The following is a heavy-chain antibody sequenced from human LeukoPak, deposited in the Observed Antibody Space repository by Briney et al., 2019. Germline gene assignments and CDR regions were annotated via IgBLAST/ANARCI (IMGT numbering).Heavy chain of an antibody. D-gene: IGHD6-13*01. V-gene: IGHV3-7*01. J-gene: IGHJ3*02. CDR2: IKQDGSEK. Sequence: GPLRLSRAAPGFTLSSYWMSWVRQAPGKGLEWVANIKQDGSEKYYVDSVKGRFTISRDNAKNSLYLQMNSLRAEDAAVYYCVRVVAAAGHYAFDIWGQGTMVTVSS. CDR1: GFTLSSYW. CDR3: VRVVAAAGHYAFDI.